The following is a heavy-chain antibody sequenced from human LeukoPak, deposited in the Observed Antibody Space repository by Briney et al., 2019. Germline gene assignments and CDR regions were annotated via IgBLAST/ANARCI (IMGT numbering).Heavy chain of an antibody. CDR1: DGSITSYY. Sequence: PSETLSLTCTVSDGSITSYYWNWIRQPPGKGLEWIGNIYNSGNTDYNPSLKSRVTISINTSKNQISLKLSSVPAADTAVCYCARDKGPYWYFDLWGRGTLVTVSS. J-gene: IGHJ2*01. CDR2: IYNSGNT. CDR3: ARDKGPYWYFDL. V-gene: IGHV4-59*01.